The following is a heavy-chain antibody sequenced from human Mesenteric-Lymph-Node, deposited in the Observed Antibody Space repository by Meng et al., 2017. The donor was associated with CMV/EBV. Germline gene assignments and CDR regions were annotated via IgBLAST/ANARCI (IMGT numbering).Heavy chain of an antibody. J-gene: IGHJ4*02. CDR1: GGSFSGYY. CDR3: ARHQRWLKSEGGFNY. CDR2: INHSGST. V-gene: IGHV4-34*01. Sequence: QVQLQHWVSGLLKPSETLSLTCAVYGGSFSGYYWSWIRQPPGKGLEWIGEINHSGSTNYNPSLKSRVTISVDTSKNQFSLKLSSVTAADTAVYYCARHQRWLKSEGGFNYWGQGTLVTVSS. D-gene: IGHD4-23*01.